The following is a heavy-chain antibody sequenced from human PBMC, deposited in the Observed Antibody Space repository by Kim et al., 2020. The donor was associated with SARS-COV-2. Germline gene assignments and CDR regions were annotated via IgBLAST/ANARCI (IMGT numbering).Heavy chain of an antibody. V-gene: IGHV3-48*04. J-gene: IGHJ6*02. CDR1: GFTFSSYS. CDR3: ARGESRAVAETYYYYGMDV. D-gene: IGHD6-19*01. CDR2: ISSSSSTI. Sequence: GGSLRLSCAASGFTFSSYSMNWVRQAPGKGLEWVSYISSSSSTIYYADSVKGRFTISRDNAKNSLYLQMNSLRAEDTAVYYCARGESRAVAETYYYYGMDVWGQGTTVTVSS.